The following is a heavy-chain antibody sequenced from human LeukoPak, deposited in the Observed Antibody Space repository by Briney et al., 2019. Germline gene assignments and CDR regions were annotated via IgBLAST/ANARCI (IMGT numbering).Heavy chain of an antibody. J-gene: IGHJ6*03. CDR2: INPNSGGT. D-gene: IGHD6-6*01. V-gene: IGHV1-2*02. Sequence: ASVKVSCKASGYTFTGYYMHWVRQAPGQGLEWMGWINPNSGGTNYAQKFQGRVTMTRDTSISTAYMELSRLRSDDTAVYYCATNGYSSSPGDYYYYYYMDVWGKGTTVTVSS. CDR1: GYTFTGYY. CDR3: ATNGYSSSPGDYYYYYYMDV.